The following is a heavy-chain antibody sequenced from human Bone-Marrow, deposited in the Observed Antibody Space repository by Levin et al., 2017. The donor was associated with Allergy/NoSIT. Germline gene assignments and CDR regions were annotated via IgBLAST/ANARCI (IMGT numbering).Heavy chain of an antibody. J-gene: IGHJ4*02. CDR1: GFTLSRYA. CDR3: ARKNYGKLDS. Sequence: GGSLRLSCAASGFTLSRYAMNWVRQAPGKGLEWLSYIRVRGISTSYADSVKGRFTVSRDNDKNSLYLQMNSLTAEDTAVYYCARKNYGKLDSWGQGTLVIVSS. V-gene: IGHV3-48*01. CDR2: IRVRGIST. D-gene: IGHD1-7*01.